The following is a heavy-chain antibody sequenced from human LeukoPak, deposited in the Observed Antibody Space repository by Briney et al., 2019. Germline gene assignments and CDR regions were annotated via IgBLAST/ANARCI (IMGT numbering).Heavy chain of an antibody. CDR3: ARKTDTSGSGDY. CDR2: IYSGGTT. Sequence: HSGGSLRLSCAASGFAVSRNYMTWVRQAPGKGLECVSIIYSGGTTYYADSVKGRFTISRDNSKNTLYLQMNSLRAEDTAVYYCARKTDTSGSGDYWGQGTLVTVSS. CDR1: GFAVSRNY. J-gene: IGHJ4*02. D-gene: IGHD3-22*01. V-gene: IGHV3-53*01.